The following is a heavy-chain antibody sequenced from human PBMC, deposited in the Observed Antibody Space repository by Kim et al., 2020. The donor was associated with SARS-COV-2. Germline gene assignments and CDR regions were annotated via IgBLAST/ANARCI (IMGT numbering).Heavy chain of an antibody. CDR3: ARDFGWYRSDY. J-gene: IGHJ4*02. CDR2: IYHSGST. Sequence: SETLSLTCTVSGGSISSSSYHWGWIRQPPGKGLEWIGSIYHSGSTYYNPSLKSRVTISIDTSKNQFSVNLSSVTAADTAVYYCARDFGWYRSDYWGQGTL. CDR1: GGSISSSSYH. V-gene: IGHV4-39*07. D-gene: IGHD6-19*01.